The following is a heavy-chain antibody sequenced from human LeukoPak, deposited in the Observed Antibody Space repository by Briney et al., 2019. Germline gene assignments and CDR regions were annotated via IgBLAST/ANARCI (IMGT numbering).Heavy chain of an antibody. Sequence: ASVKVSCKASGYTFTSYYMHWVRQAPGQGLEWMGWINTNTGNPTYAQGFTERFVFSWDTSVNTAYLQINSLKPEDTAVYFCARDTYCSGGRCYSRVGYWGQGTVVTVSA. V-gene: IGHV7-4-1*02. J-gene: IGHJ4*02. CDR1: GYTFTSYY. D-gene: IGHD2-15*01. CDR2: INTNTGNP. CDR3: ARDTYCSGGRCYSRVGY.